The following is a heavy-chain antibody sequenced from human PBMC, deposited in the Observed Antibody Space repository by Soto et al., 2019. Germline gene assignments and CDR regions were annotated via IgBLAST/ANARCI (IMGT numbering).Heavy chain of an antibody. CDR2: IYHNGTT. J-gene: IGHJ4*02. CDR3: ARHVIKTFYYDGSGYDYFDY. CDR1: GGSFISSDYY. Sequence: SETLSLTCTVSGGSFISSDYYWGWIRQPPGKGLEWIGSIYHNGTTYYNSSLKSRVALSVDASNIQFSLKLSSLTAADTAVYYCARHVIKTFYYDGSGYDYFDYWGQGTLVTVSS. V-gene: IGHV4-39*01. D-gene: IGHD3-22*01.